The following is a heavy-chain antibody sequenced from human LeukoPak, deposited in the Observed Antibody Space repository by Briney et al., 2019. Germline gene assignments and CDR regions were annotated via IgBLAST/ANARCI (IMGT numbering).Heavy chain of an antibody. CDR2: ISYDEANT. V-gene: IGHV3-30*03. CDR1: GLAFSDYG. CDR3: ARRLSLRFDAFAV. Sequence: PGGSLRLSCAASGLAFSDYGMHWVRQAPGKGLEWLAVISYDEANTYYADSVKGRFTISRDTSKNTLFLQMNSLRAEDTALYFCARRLSLRFDAFAVWGPGTVVTVSS. J-gene: IGHJ3*01. D-gene: IGHD3-3*01.